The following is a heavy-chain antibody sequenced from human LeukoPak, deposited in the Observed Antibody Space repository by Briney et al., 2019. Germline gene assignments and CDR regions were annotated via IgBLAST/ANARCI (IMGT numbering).Heavy chain of an antibody. Sequence: GGSLRLSCAASGFTFSSYWMHWVRQAPGRGLVWVSRINSDGSSATYADSVKGRFTISRDNAKNTLYLQMNSLRAEDTAVYYCARDPWIGSSWLTFDYWGQGTLVTVSS. J-gene: IGHJ4*02. CDR3: ARDPWIGSSWLTFDY. CDR2: INSDGSSA. CDR1: GFTFSSYW. V-gene: IGHV3-74*01. D-gene: IGHD6-13*01.